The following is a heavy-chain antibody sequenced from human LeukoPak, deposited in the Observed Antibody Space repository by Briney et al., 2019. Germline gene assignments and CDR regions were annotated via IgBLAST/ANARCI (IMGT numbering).Heavy chain of an antibody. CDR1: GYTFTSYD. Sequence: ASVKVSCKASGYTFTSYDINRVRQATGQGLEWMGWMNPNSGNTGYAQKFQGRVTMTRNTSISTAYMELSSLRSEDTAVYYCARLRRTGNWFDPWGQGTLVTVSS. D-gene: IGHD2-8*02. J-gene: IGHJ5*02. CDR2: MNPNSGNT. CDR3: ARLRRTGNWFDP. V-gene: IGHV1-8*01.